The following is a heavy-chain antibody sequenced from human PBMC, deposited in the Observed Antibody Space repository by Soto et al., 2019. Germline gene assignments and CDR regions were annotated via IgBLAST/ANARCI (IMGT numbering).Heavy chain of an antibody. D-gene: IGHD3-22*01. V-gene: IGHV1-69*13. Sequence: SVKVSCKASGGTFSSYAISWVRQAPGQGLEWMGGIIPIFGTANYAQKFQGRVTITADESTSTAYMELSSLRSEDTAVYYCARAVVITTSSYYYGMDVWGQGTTVTVSS. CDR3: ARAVVITTSSYYYGMDV. CDR2: IIPIFGTA. CDR1: GGTFSSYA. J-gene: IGHJ6*02.